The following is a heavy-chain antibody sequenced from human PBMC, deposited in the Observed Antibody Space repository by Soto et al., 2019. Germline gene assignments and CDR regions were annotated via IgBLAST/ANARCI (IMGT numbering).Heavy chain of an antibody. CDR1: GYTFKFYW. D-gene: IGHD3-16*01. Sequence: ASVKVSCKASGYTFKFYWITWVRQAPGQGLEWMGWISGFNGNTNYAADLQGRVTMTTDTSTSTAYMELRGLRSDDTAVYYCARIGVSSGHESPDFDSWGQGTLVTVSS. CDR3: ARIGVSSGHESPDFDS. V-gene: IGHV1-18*01. CDR2: ISGFNGNT. J-gene: IGHJ4*02.